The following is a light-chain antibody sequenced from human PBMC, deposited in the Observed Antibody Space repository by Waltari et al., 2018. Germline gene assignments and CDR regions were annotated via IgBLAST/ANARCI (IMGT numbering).Light chain of an antibody. V-gene: IGKV3-20*01. CDR3: QQYASSVLYT. CDR2: GAS. J-gene: IGKJ2*01. Sequence: IVLTQSPGTLSLSPGDRASLSCKASQSLGKNYLAWYQHQPGQAPRRLIYGASSRAAGIPDRFSGSASGTDFTLTISRLEPEDFAVYYCQQYASSVLYTFGQGTKLEIK. CDR1: QSLGKNY.